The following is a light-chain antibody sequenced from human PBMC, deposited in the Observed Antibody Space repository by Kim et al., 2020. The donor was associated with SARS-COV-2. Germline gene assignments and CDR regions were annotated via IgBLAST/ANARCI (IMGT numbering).Light chain of an antibody. J-gene: IGKJ2*01. Sequence: DIQMTQSPSSLSASVGDRVTITCRASRSISTYLNWYQQKPGKAPRVLIYEASTLQSGVPARFSGSGSGTDFTLSISSLDIEDFATYYCQQSFGAPYSFGQGTKLEIK. CDR2: EAS. CDR1: RSISTY. CDR3: QQSFGAPYS. V-gene: IGKV1-39*01.